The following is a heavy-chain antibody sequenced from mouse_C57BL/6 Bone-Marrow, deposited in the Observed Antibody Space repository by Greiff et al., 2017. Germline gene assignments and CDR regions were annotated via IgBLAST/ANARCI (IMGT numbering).Heavy chain of an antibody. D-gene: IGHD4-1*01. V-gene: IGHV1-26*01. CDR1: GYTFTDYY. CDR2: INPNNGGT. J-gene: IGHJ4*01. Sequence: VQLQQSGPELVKPGASVKISCKASGYTFTDYYMNWVKQSHGKSLEWIGDINPNNGGTSYNQKFKGKATLTVDKSSSTAYMKLRSLTSEDSAVYYCAFNCFYAMDYWGQGTSVTVSS. CDR3: AFNCFYAMDY.